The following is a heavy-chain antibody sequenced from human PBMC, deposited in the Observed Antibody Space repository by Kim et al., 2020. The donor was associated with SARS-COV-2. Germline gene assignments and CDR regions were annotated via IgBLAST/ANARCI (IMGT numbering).Heavy chain of an antibody. CDR1: GFTFSSYG. V-gene: IGHV3-30*18. D-gene: IGHD3-22*01. CDR3: AKESRPITMIVVVSYYYYYMDV. CDR2: ISYDGSNK. Sequence: GGSLRLSCAASGFTFSSYGMHWVRQAPGKGLEWVAVISYDGSNKYYADSVKGRFTISRDNSKNTLYLQMNSLRAEDTAVYYCAKESRPITMIVVVSYYYYYMDVWGKGTTVTVSS. J-gene: IGHJ6*03.